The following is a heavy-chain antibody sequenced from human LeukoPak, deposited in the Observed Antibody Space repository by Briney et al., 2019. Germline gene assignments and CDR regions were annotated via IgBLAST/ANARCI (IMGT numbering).Heavy chain of an antibody. CDR1: GFTFNSYA. J-gene: IGHJ5*01. D-gene: IGHD1-26*01. CDR3: AKDYVSGSPNWFDS. CDR2: ISGSVGST. Sequence: PRGSLRLSCAASGFTFNSYAMSWVRQAPGKGLEWVSGISGSVGSTNYADSVKGRFTISRDNSKNTLYLLMNSLRAEDTSVYYCAKDYVSGSPNWFDSWGQGTLVTVSP. V-gene: IGHV3-23*01.